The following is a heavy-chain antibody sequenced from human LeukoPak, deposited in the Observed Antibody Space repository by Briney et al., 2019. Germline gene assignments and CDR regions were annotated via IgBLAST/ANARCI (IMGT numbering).Heavy chain of an antibody. CDR2: IYSSGST. CDR1: GGSISIYY. J-gene: IGHJ4*02. CDR3: ARRSFPRLVSYGVFDY. Sequence: PSETLSLTCAVSGGSISIYYWSWIRQPPGKGLEWIGYIYSSGSTNCNPSLKSRVTISADTSKNQFSLKLSSVTAADTAVYFCARRSFPRLVSYGVFDYWGQGILVTVSS. D-gene: IGHD5-18*01. V-gene: IGHV4-59*08.